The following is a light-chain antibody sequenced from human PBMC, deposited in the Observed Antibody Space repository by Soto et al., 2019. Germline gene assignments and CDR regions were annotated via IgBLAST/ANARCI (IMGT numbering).Light chain of an antibody. V-gene: IGLV1-40*01. CDR1: SSNIGAGYD. J-gene: IGLJ1*01. CDR2: DNN. CDR3: QSYDSSLSGYV. Sequence: QSVLTQPPSVSGAPGQRVTISCTGSSSNIGAGYDVHWYQHLPGTAPKLLIYDNNNRPSGVPDRFSGSKSGTSASLAITGLQAEDEADYYCQSYDSSLSGYVFGTATKLTVL.